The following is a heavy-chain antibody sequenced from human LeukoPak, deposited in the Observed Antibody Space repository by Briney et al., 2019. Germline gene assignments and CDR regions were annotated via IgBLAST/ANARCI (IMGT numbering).Heavy chain of an antibody. V-gene: IGHV3-30*02. Sequence: TGRTLRRSREASGFIFSDYGVHWIRQAPGKGLEWVSLIQYDGSKTYYADSVRGRFTISRDNSRQTIYLQMDSLRRDDTAVYYCAKDWESAGGSPEGTPGDWGLGTLVTVSS. D-gene: IGHD3-16*01. CDR1: GFIFSDYG. CDR2: IQYDGSKT. CDR3: AKDWESAGGSPEGTPGD. J-gene: IGHJ4*02.